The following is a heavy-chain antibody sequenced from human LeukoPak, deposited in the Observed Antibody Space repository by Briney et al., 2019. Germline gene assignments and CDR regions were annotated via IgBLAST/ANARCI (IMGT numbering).Heavy chain of an antibody. CDR1: GFTFTTSW. D-gene: IGHD2-21*02. V-gene: IGHV3-7*01. CDR3: ARGVWSSLNAFDI. J-gene: IGHJ3*02. CDR2: IKPDEGEK. Sequence: TGGSLRLSCAASGFTFTTSWMSWVRQTPGKGLEWVANIKPDEGEKHYVDSVKGRFTISRDNARSSLYLQMSSLGVDDTALYYCARGVWSSLNAFDIWGQGTMVTVSS.